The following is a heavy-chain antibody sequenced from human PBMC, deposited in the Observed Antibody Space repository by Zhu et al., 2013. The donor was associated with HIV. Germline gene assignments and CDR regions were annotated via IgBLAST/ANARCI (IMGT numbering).Heavy chain of an antibody. CDR1: GFTFSSYA. CDR2: ISYDGSNK. CDR3: AREGRSSSGWLDY. V-gene: IGHV3-30-3*01. Sequence: VQLVESGGGVVQPGRSLRLSCAASGFTFSSYAMHWVRQAPGKGLEWVAVISYDGSNKYYADSVKGRFTISRDNSKNTLYLQMNSLRAEDTAVYYCAREGRSSSGWLDYWGQGTLVTVSS. D-gene: IGHD6-19*01. J-gene: IGHJ4*02.